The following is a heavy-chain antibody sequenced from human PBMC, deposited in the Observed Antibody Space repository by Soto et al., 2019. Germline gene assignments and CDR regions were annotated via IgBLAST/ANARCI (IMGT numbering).Heavy chain of an antibody. CDR2: ISAYNGNT. D-gene: IGHD5-12*01. V-gene: IGHV1-18*01. CDR3: ARGREMATISGDFDY. Sequence: GASVKVSCKASGYTFTSYGISWVRQAPGQELERMGWISAYNGNTNYAQKLQGRVTMTTDTSTSTAYMELRSLRSDDTAVYYCARGREMATISGDFDYWGQGTLVTVSS. CDR1: GYTFTSYG. J-gene: IGHJ4*02.